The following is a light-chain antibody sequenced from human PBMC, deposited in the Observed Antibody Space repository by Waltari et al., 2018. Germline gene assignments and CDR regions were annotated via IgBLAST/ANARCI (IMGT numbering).Light chain of an antibody. V-gene: IGKV1-33*01. CDR1: HDINNY. CDR2: HTS. Sequence: DVQMTQSPSSLSASVGDRVTITCQASHDINNYLNWYQQKPGRAPNLLIYHTSNLQTGVPSRFSGSRSGTDYTFTISNLQPEDVATYYCQQYDDLFTFGPGTKVDLK. J-gene: IGKJ3*01. CDR3: QQYDDLFT.